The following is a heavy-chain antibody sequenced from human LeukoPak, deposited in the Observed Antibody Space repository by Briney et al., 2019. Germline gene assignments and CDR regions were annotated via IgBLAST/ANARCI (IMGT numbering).Heavy chain of an antibody. J-gene: IGHJ3*02. Sequence: PSESLSLTCTVSGGSISSHYWSWIRQPPGKGLERIGYIYYSGSTNYNPSLKSRVTISVDTSKNQFSLKLSSVTAADTAVYYCARRITIFGVAPLSDAFDIWGQGTMVTVSS. V-gene: IGHV4-59*11. CDR1: GGSISSHY. CDR2: IYYSGST. D-gene: IGHD3-3*01. CDR3: ARRITIFGVAPLSDAFDI.